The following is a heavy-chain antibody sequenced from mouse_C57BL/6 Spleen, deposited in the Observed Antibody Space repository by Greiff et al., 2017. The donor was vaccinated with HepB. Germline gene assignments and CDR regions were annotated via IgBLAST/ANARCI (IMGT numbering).Heavy chain of an antibody. J-gene: IGHJ4*01. CDR2: IRNKANGYTT. CDR1: GFTFTDYY. Sequence: VQLKESGGGLVQPGGSLSLSCAASGFTFTDYYMSWVRQPPGKALEWLGFIRNKANGYTTEYSASVKGRFTISRDNSQSILYLQMNALRAEDSATYYCARYDYGSSHYAMDYWGQGTSVTVSS. D-gene: IGHD1-1*01. V-gene: IGHV7-3*01. CDR3: ARYDYGSSHYAMDY.